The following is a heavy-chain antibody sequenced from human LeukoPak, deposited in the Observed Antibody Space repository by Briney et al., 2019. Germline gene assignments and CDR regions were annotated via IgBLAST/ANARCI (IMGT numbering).Heavy chain of an antibody. D-gene: IGHD2-15*01. Sequence: SETLSLTCTVSGGSISSYYWSWIRQPPGKGLEWIGYIYYSGSTNYNPSLKSRVTISVDTSKNQFSLKLSSVTAADTAVYYCARVFARQVARVDYWGQGTLVTVSS. V-gene: IGHV4-59*01. CDR3: ARVFARQVARVDY. CDR1: GGSISSYY. CDR2: IYYSGST. J-gene: IGHJ4*02.